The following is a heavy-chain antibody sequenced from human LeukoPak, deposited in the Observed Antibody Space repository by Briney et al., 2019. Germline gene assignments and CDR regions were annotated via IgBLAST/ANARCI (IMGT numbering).Heavy chain of an antibody. J-gene: IGHJ6*03. CDR1: GGSFRGYY. D-gene: IGHD2-2*01. CDR3: VREPSGYCSSTSCYFYYYMDV. Sequence: PSETLSLTCAVYGGSFRGYYWSWIRQFPGKGLEWIGEINHSGNTNYNPSLKSRVTISVDTSKNQFSLNLSSVTAADTAVYYCVREPSGYCSSTSCYFYYYMDVWGKGTTVTVSS. CDR2: INHSGNT. V-gene: IGHV4-34*01.